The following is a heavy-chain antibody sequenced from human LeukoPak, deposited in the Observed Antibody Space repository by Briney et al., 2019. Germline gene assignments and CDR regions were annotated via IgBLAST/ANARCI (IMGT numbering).Heavy chain of an antibody. CDR3: ARGPRPTC. J-gene: IGHJ4*02. V-gene: IGHV4-39*01. CDR2: IYYSGST. CDR1: GGSISSSSYY. Sequence: SETLSLTCTVSGGSISSSSYYWGWIRQPPGEGPEWIGSIYYSGSTYYNPSLKSRVTISVDTSKNQFSLKLSSVTAADTAVYYCARGPRPTCWGQGTLVTFSS.